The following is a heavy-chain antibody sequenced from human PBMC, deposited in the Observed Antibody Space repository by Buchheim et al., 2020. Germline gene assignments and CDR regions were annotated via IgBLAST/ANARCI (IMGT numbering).Heavy chain of an antibody. CDR1: GFTMSSDG. CDR2: IDAGGNS. V-gene: IGHV3-23*01. D-gene: IGHD3-22*01. J-gene: IGHJ4*02. CDR3: ARDLANYYDSSGYLVGY. Sequence: DVQLLQSGGGLVQPGGSLRLSCAASGFTMSSDGMSWVRQAPGKGLEWVATIDAGGNSFHADSVKGRFTISRDNAKNSLYMQMNSLRAEDTAVYYCARDLANYYDSSGYLVGYWGQGTL.